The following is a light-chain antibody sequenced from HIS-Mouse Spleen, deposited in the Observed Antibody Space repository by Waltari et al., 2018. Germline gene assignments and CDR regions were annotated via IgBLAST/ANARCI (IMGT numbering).Light chain of an antibody. J-gene: IGLJ2*01. CDR3: CSYAGSYTLV. V-gene: IGLV2-14*03. CDR2: DVS. CDR1: SSDVGGYNY. Sequence: LTQPASVSGSPGQSITISCTGTSSDVGGYNYVSWYQQHPGKAPKLMIYDVSNRPSGVSNRFSGSKSGNTASLTISGLQAEDEADYYCCSYAGSYTLVFGGGTKLTVL.